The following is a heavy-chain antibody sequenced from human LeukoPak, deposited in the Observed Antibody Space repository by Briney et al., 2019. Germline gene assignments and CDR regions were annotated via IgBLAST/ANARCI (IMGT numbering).Heavy chain of an antibody. CDR2: IWYDGSNK. CDR1: GFTFSSYG. V-gene: IGHV3-33*01. CDR3: ARDSGWNLIDY. Sequence: GGSLRLSCAASGFTFSSYGMHWVRQAPGKGLEWVAVIWYDGSNKYYADSVKGRFTISRDNSKNTLYLQMNGLRAEDTAVYYCARDSGWNLIDYWGQGTLVTVSS. D-gene: IGHD6-19*01. J-gene: IGHJ4*02.